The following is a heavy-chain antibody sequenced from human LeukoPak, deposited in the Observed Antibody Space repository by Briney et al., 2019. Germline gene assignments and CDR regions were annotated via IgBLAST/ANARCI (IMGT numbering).Heavy chain of an antibody. Sequence: SVKVSCKASGGTFSSYAISWVRQAPGQGLEWMGRIIPIFGIANYAQKFQGRVTITADKSTTTAYMELSSLRSEDTAVYYCASLTRPRGYFYGMDVWGQGTTVTVSS. CDR2: IIPIFGIA. V-gene: IGHV1-69*04. J-gene: IGHJ6*02. CDR1: GGTFSSYA. CDR3: ASLTRPRGYFYGMDV.